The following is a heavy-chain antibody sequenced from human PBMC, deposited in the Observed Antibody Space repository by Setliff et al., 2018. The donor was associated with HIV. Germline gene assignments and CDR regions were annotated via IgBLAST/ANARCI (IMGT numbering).Heavy chain of an antibody. CDR2: IYYSGRT. V-gene: IGHV4-61*01. Sequence: SETLSLTCSVSGGSINNDIYFWSWIRQHPGKGLEWIGYIYYSGRTNYNPSLKSRVKISVDTSKNQFSLDLSSVTAADTAVYYCASLFHDTSAPYFFDFWGQGAQVTVSS. CDR1: GGSINNDIYF. CDR3: ASLFHDTSAPYFFDF. D-gene: IGHD3-22*01. J-gene: IGHJ4*02.